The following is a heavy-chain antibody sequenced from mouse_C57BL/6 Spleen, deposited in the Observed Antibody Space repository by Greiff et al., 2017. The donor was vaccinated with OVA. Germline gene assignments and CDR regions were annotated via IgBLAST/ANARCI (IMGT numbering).Heavy chain of an antibody. Sequence: EVQLVESEGGLVQPGSSMKLSCTASGFTFSDYYMAWVRQVPEKGLEWVANINYDGSSTYYMDSLKSRFIISRANAKNILYLQMSSLQSEDTATYDCAREGPYYGSSPWFAYWGQGTLVTVSA. CDR2: INYDGSST. CDR3: AREGPYYGSSPWFAY. D-gene: IGHD1-1*01. CDR1: GFTFSDYY. J-gene: IGHJ3*01. V-gene: IGHV5-16*01.